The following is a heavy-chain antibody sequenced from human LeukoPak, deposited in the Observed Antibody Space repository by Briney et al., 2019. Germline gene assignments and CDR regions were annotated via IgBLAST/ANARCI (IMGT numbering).Heavy chain of an antibody. CDR1: GFTFSSYA. Sequence: QPGGSLRLSCAASGFTFSSYAMSWVRQAPGKGLEWVSGISWNSGSIGYADSVKGRFTISRDNAKNSLYLQMNSLRAEDTALYYCAKAGVFSSSPYYFDYWGQGTLVTVSS. J-gene: IGHJ4*02. V-gene: IGHV3-9*01. CDR2: ISWNSGSI. CDR3: AKAGVFSSSPYYFDY. D-gene: IGHD3-9*01.